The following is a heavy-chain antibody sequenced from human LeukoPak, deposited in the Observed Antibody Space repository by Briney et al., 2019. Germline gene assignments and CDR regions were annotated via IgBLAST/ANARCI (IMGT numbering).Heavy chain of an antibody. V-gene: IGHV3-48*02. CDR2: ISSSGNTI. D-gene: IGHD4-23*01. J-gene: IGHJ4*02. CDR3: AREGPVVRGSEVDY. Sequence: GGSLRLSCAASGFTFTSYSMNWVRQAPGKGLEWVSYISSSGNTIYYADSVKGRFTISRDNAKNSLYLQVNSLRDEDTAVYYCAREGPVVRGSEVDYWGQGTLVTVSS. CDR1: GFTFTSYS.